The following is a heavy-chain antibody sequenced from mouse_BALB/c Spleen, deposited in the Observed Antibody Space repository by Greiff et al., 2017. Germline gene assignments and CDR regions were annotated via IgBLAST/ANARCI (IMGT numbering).Heavy chain of an antibody. CDR3: ARGGNYGDYYAMDY. CDR2: INPYNDGT. CDR1: GYTFTSYV. J-gene: IGHJ4*01. D-gene: IGHD2-1*01. Sequence: VQLKESGPELVKPGASVKMSCKASGYTFTSYVMHWVKQKPGQGLEWIGYINPYNDGTKYNEKFKGKATLTSDKSSSTAYMELSSLTSEDSAVYYCARGGNYGDYYAMDYWGQGTSVTVSS. V-gene: IGHV1-14*01.